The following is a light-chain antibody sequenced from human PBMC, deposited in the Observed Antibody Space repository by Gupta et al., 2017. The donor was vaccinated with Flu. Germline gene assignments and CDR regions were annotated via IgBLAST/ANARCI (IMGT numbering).Light chain of an antibody. CDR2: SKS. CDR1: TGPVTNGFY. Sequence: QTVVTQEPSLTVSPGGTVTLTCASSTGPVTNGFYPNWFQQKPGQTLIPFINSKSARDSGTPSWFSGFCPAATHTLTVSGGEAEDEYYYYSHPNNGIVVFGGGTRLTVL. CDR3: HPNNGIVV. J-gene: IGLJ2*01. V-gene: IGLV7-43*01.